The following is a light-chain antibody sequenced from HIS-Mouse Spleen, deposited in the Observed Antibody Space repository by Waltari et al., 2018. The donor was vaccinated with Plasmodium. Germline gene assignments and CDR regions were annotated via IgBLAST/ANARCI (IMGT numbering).Light chain of an antibody. CDR1: QSISSY. J-gene: IGKJ2*01. V-gene: IGKV1-39*01. Sequence: DIQMTQSPSSMSASVGDRVPITCRASQSISSYLNWYQQKPGKAPKLLIYAASSFQSGVPSRFSGSGSGTDFTLTISSLQPEDFATYYCQQSYSTPPYTFGQGTKLEIK. CDR2: AAS. CDR3: QQSYSTPPYT.